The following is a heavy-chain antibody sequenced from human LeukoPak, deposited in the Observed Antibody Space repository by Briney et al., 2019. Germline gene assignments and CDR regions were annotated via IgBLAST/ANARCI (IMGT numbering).Heavy chain of an antibody. J-gene: IGHJ6*02. Sequence: PGGSLRLSCAASGFTFSSYAMHWVRQPPGKGLEWVAVISYDGSNKYYADSVKGRFTISRDNSKNTLYLQMNSLRAEDTAVYYCARAWLRGMYYYGMDVWGQGTTVTVSS. CDR1: GFTFSSYA. V-gene: IGHV3-30-3*01. CDR2: ISYDGSNK. D-gene: IGHD5-12*01. CDR3: ARAWLRGMYYYGMDV.